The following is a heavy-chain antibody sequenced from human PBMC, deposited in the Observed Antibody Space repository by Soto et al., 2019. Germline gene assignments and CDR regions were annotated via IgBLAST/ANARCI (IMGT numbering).Heavy chain of an antibody. Sequence: GGSLRLSCTASGFTFGDYAMSWFRQAPGKGLEWVAVISYDGSNKYYAGSVKGRLTISRDNSKNTLYLQMNSLRAEDTAVYYCAKGQHCSTTSCYFYFYGMDVWGQGTKVTV. J-gene: IGHJ6*02. D-gene: IGHD2-2*01. CDR3: AKGQHCSTTSCYFYFYGMDV. CDR1: GFTFGDYA. CDR2: ISYDGSNK. V-gene: IGHV3-30-3*02.